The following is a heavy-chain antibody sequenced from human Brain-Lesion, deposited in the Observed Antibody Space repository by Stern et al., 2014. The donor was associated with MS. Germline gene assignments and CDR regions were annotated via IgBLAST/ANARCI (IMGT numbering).Heavy chain of an antibody. CDR2: IFNSGST. CDR1: GGSISSGGYY. D-gene: IGHD2-2*01. Sequence: VQLLESGPGLVKPSQTLSLSCTVSGGSISSGGYYWSWIRQPAGKGLEWIGRIFNSGSTSYTPSLKSRGPISKDTSKNQFSLRLNSMTAADTAVYYCARGRVVPGFQYYATDVWGQGTTVIVSS. V-gene: IGHV4-61*02. J-gene: IGHJ6*02. CDR3: ARGRVVPGFQYYATDV.